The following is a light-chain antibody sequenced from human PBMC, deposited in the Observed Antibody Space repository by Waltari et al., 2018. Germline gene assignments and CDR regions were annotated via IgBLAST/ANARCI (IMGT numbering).Light chain of an antibody. CDR2: KGN. V-gene: IGLV8-61*01. CDR3: SLYLGSGIWV. CDR1: SGSVSTTSS. J-gene: IGLJ3*02. Sequence: QAVVTQEPSLSVSPGGTVTLTCPLSSGSVSTTSSATWYQQTPGQPPRTLVYKGNARSSGVPDRFSGSILGNTAALTITGAQADDESAYYCSLYLGSGIWVFGGGTKLTVL.